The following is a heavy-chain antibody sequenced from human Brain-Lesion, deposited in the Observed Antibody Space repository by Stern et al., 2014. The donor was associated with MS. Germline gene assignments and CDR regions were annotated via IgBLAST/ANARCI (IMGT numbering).Heavy chain of an antibody. V-gene: IGHV4-39*01. CDR1: GGSVSSTSYA. D-gene: IGHD2-15*01. CDR2: IYYSGNT. J-gene: IGHJ5*02. CDR3: AGEEDIRYCSGGSCTGNWFDP. Sequence: VQLVQSGPGLVKPSETLSLTCTVAGGSVSSTSYAWAWIRQPPGKGLEWIGTIYYSGNTYYSPSLKSRLTISLDTSKHQFSLQLGSGTAADTAVYYCAGEEDIRYCSGGSCTGNWFDPWGQGTLVTVSS.